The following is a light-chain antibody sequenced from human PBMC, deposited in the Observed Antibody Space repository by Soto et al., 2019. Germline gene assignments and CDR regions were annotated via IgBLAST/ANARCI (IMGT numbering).Light chain of an antibody. CDR1: QGIGDT. CDR2: DTS. CDR3: QHYGTWPLT. J-gene: IGKJ4*01. V-gene: IGKV3-15*01. Sequence: EIVMTQSPATLSLSPGEGATLSCRASQGIGDTLAWYQQKPGQTPRLLIYDTSIRATGVPARFSGSRSGAEFTLTISSLQSEDFAVYYCQHYGTWPLTFGGGTKVEMK.